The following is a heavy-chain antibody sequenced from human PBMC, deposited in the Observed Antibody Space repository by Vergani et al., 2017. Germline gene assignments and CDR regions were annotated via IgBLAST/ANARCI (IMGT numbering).Heavy chain of an antibody. CDR3: ARLQSVDCSSTSCYYYYYGMDV. D-gene: IGHD2-2*01. V-gene: IGHV5-51*01. J-gene: IGHJ6*02. Sequence: EVQLVQSGAEVKKPGESLKISCKGSGYSFTSYWIGWVRQMPGEGLEWMGIIYPGDSATRYSPSFKGQVPSSADKSISTAYRQWSSLKAWDTAMYYCARLQSVDCSSTSCYYYYYGMDVWGQGTTVTVSS. CDR1: GYSFTSYW. CDR2: IYPGDSAT.